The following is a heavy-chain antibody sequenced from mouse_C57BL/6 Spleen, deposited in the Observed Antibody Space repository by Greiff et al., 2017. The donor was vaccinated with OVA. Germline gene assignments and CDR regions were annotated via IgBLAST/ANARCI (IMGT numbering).Heavy chain of an antibody. V-gene: IGHV5-4*01. CDR3: AREGTTVGGYFDV. CDR2: ISDGGSYT. CDR1: GFTFSSYA. J-gene: IGHJ1*03. D-gene: IGHD1-1*01. Sequence: EVQGVESGGGLVKPGGSLKLSCAASGFTFSSYAMSWVRQTPEKRLEWVATISDGGSYTYYPDNVKGRFTISRDNAKNNLYLQMSHLKSEDTAMYYCAREGTTVGGYFDVWGTGTTVTVSS.